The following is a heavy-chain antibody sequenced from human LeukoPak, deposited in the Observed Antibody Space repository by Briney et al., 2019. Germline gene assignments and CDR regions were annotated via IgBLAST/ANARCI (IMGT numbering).Heavy chain of an antibody. CDR3: ARITSGGAHFDP. Sequence: SETLSLTCTVSGGSISGYYWSWIRQPPGKGLEWIGYIFYTGSTNYNLSLKSRVTISVDTSKTQFSLKLKSVTASDTAVYYCARITSGGAHFDPWGQGILVTVSS. CDR1: GGSISGYY. D-gene: IGHD3-10*01. CDR2: IFYTGST. J-gene: IGHJ5*02. V-gene: IGHV4-59*08.